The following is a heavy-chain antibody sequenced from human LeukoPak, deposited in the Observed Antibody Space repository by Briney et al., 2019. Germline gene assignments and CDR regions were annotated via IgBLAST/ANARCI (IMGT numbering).Heavy chain of an antibody. Sequence: TSVNVSCKASGFTYTSSAVQWVRQGRGQRLEWIGWIVVGSGNTNYAQKFQERVTINRDMSTSTAYMELSSLRSEDTAVYYCAADLHYYGSGSFGPTLYYFDYWGQGTLVTVSS. CDR3: AADLHYYGSGSFGPTLYYFDY. V-gene: IGHV1-58*01. CDR1: GFTYTSSA. J-gene: IGHJ4*02. CDR2: IVVGSGNT. D-gene: IGHD3-10*01.